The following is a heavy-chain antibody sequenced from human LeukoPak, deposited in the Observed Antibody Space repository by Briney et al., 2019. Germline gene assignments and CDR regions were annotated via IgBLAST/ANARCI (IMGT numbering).Heavy chain of an antibody. CDR2: IYENGGTT. CDR1: GFTFRSHA. Sequence: GGSLRLSCVGSGFTFRSHAMSWVRQAPEKGLEFVSGIYENGGTTYYADSVKGRLSISRDNSKNTLYLQMDSLRGEDTAVYHCAKDFRIGYSAHFDYWGQGALVTVSS. CDR3: AKDFRIGYSAHFDY. V-gene: IGHV3-23*01. D-gene: IGHD2-21*01. J-gene: IGHJ4*02.